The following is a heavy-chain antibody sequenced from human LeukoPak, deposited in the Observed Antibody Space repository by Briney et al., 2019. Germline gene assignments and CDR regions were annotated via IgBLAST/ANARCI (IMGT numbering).Heavy chain of an antibody. V-gene: IGHV4-30-4*08. J-gene: IGHJ6*03. CDR3: ARDVADCSSTSCYSHYYYMDV. CDR2: IYYSGST. D-gene: IGHD2-2*01. CDR1: GGSISSGDYY. Sequence: SQTLSLTCTVSGGSISSGDYYWSWIRQPPGRGLEWIGYIYYSGSTYYNPPLKSRVTISVDTSKNQFSLKLSSVTAADTAVYYCARDVADCSSTSCYSHYYYMDVWGKGTTVTVSS.